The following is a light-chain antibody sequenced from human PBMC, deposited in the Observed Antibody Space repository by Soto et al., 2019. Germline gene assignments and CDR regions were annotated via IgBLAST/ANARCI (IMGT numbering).Light chain of an antibody. CDR3: QQYGSSPPVT. CDR1: QSVSSSY. CDR2: GAS. Sequence: EIVLTQSPATLSLSPGGRATLSCRTSQSVSSSYLAWYQQKPGQAPRLLIYGASSRATGIPDRFSGSGSGTDFTLTISRLEPEDFAVYYCQQYGSSPPVTFGGGTKVDIK. J-gene: IGKJ4*01. V-gene: IGKV3-20*01.